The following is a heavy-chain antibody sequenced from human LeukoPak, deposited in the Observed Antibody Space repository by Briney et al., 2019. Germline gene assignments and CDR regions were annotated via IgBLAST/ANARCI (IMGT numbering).Heavy chain of an antibody. CDR1: GFTFSSYA. D-gene: IGHD6-13*01. CDR3: ARGHIAAAG. Sequence: GSLRLSCAASGFTFSSYAMHWVRQAPGKGLEYVSAISSNGGSTYYANSVKGRFTISRDNSKNTLYLQMGSLRAEDMAVYYCARGHIAAAGWGQGTLVTVSS. V-gene: IGHV3-64*01. J-gene: IGHJ4*02. CDR2: ISSNGGST.